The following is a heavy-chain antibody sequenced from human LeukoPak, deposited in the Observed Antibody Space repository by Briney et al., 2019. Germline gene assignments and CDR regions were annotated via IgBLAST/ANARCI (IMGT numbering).Heavy chain of an antibody. D-gene: IGHD5-12*01. CDR2: IDNGVGHI. CDR3: AREGTWLHEY. CDR1: GFTLSDYY. V-gene: IGHV3-11*01. Sequence: GGSLRLSCAASGFTLSDYYMSWIRQAPGKGLEWVAHIDNGVGHIYYRESVKGRFTISRDNSRNSLYLQMNTQRAEDTAVYYCAREGTWLHEYWGQGTLVTVSS. J-gene: IGHJ4*02.